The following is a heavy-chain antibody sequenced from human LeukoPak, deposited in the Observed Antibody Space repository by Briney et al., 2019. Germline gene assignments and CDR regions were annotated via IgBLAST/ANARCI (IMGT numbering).Heavy chain of an antibody. CDR2: IWYDGSNK. J-gene: IGHJ3*02. Sequence: GGSLRLSCAASGFTFSSYGMHWVRQAPGKGLEWVAVIWYDGSNKYYADSVKGRFTISRDNSKNTLYLQMSSLRPEDTAVYYCAKHWSCDMWGQGTMVTVSS. V-gene: IGHV3-33*06. CDR1: GFTFSSYG. CDR3: AKHWSCDM.